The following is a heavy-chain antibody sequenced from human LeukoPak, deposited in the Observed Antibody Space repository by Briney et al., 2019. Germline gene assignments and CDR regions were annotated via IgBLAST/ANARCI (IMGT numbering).Heavy chain of an antibody. Sequence: SETLSLTCTVSGGSISSYYWSWIRQPPGKGLEWIGYIYYSGSTNYNPSLKSRVTISVDTSKDQFSLKLSSVTAADTAVYYCARLKYYYDSSGSRAEYFQHWGQGTLVTASS. CDR2: IYYSGST. J-gene: IGHJ1*01. CDR1: GGSISSYY. V-gene: IGHV4-59*01. D-gene: IGHD3-22*01. CDR3: ARLKYYYDSSGSRAEYFQH.